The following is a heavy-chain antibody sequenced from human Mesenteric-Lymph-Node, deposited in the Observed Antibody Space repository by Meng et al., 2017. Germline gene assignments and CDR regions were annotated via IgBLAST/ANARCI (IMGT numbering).Heavy chain of an antibody. CDR2: INSDGSST. J-gene: IGHJ4*02. Sequence: GESLKISCAASGFTFDQYGMAWVRQAPGKGLVWVSRINSDGSSTIYADSVEGRFTISRDNAENTLYLQMNSLRVEDTAIYYCTRGEDYDFWSAYAYWGQGNLV. D-gene: IGHD3-3*01. CDR3: TRGEDYDFWSAYAY. V-gene: IGHV3-74*01. CDR1: GFTFDQYG.